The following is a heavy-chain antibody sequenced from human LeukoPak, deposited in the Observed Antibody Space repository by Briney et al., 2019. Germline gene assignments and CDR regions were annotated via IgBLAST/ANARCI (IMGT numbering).Heavy chain of an antibody. CDR2: ITGSGGST. D-gene: IGHD2/OR15-2a*01. CDR1: GFTFSSYG. J-gene: IGHJ6*02. Sequence: GGSLRLSCAASGFTFSSYGMVWVRQAPGKGLEWVSAITGSGGSTYYADSVKGRWTIARDNSKTTVYLQMHSLRAEDTALYYCAKANRNYYGMDVWGQGTTVTVSS. V-gene: IGHV3-23*01. CDR3: AKANRNYYGMDV.